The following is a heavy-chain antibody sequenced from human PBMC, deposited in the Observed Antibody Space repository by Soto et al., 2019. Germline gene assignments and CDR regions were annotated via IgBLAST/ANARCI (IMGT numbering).Heavy chain of an antibody. CDR1: GGSISSGGYY. CDR3: ARSAPLALIPAPSEYFQH. V-gene: IGHV4-31*03. Sequence: QVQLQESGPGLVKPSQTLSLTCTVSGGSISSGGYYWSWIRQHPGKGLEWVGYIYYTGRTYYNPSLKSRITISVDTSKNQFSLKLSSVTAADAAVYYCARSAPLALIPAPSEYFQHWGQGTLVTVSS. CDR2: IYYTGRT. D-gene: IGHD3-16*01. J-gene: IGHJ1*01.